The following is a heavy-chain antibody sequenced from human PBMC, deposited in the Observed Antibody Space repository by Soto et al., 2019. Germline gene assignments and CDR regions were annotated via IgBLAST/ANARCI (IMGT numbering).Heavy chain of an antibody. CDR2: ISGSGGST. CDR3: AKDSAPERFLESGNWFDP. Sequence: GGSLRLSCAASGFTFSSYAMSWVRQAPGKGLEWVSAISGSGGSTYYADSVKGRFTISRDNSKNTLYLQMNSLRAEDTAVYYCAKDSAPERFLESGNWFDPWGQGTLVTVSS. J-gene: IGHJ5*02. CDR1: GFTFSSYA. D-gene: IGHD3-3*01. V-gene: IGHV3-23*01.